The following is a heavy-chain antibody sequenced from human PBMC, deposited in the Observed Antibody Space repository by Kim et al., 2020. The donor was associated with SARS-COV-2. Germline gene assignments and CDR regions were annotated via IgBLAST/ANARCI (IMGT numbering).Heavy chain of an antibody. V-gene: IGHV1-69*13. CDR3: ARDRPRASSGPYFDY. D-gene: IGHD3-22*01. Sequence: SVKVSCKASGGTFSSYAISWVRQAPGQGLEWMGGIIPIFGTANYAQKFQGRVTITADESTSTAYMELSSLRSEDTAVYYCARDRPRASSGPYFDYWGQGTLVTVSS. CDR2: IIPIFGTA. CDR1: GGTFSSYA. J-gene: IGHJ4*02.